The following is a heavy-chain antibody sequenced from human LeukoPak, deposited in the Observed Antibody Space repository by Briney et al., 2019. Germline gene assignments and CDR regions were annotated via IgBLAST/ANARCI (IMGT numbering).Heavy chain of an antibody. Sequence: ASVKVSCKASGYTFTGYYMHWVRQTPGQGLEWMGWINPNSGGTNYAQKFQGRVTMTRDTSISTAYMELSRLRSDDTAVYYCARERGYYYYMDVWGKGTTVTISS. CDR3: ARERGYYYYMDV. CDR1: GYTFTGYY. CDR2: INPNSGGT. J-gene: IGHJ6*03. V-gene: IGHV1-2*02.